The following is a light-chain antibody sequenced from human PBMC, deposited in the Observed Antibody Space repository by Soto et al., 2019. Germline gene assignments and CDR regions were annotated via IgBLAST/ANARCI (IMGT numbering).Light chain of an antibody. CDR1: QSVSSN. CDR2: GAS. V-gene: IGKV3-15*01. J-gene: IGKJ4*01. Sequence: EIVMPQSPATLSVSPGERATLSCRASQSVSSNLAWYQQKLGQAPRLLIYGASTRAIGIPARFSGSGSGTEFILTISSLQSEDFAVYYCQQYENWPLTFGGGTKVEIK. CDR3: QQYENWPLT.